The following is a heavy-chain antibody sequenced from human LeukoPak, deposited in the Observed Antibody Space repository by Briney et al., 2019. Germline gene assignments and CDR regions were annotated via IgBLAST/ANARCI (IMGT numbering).Heavy chain of an antibody. D-gene: IGHD6-13*01. CDR1: GYTLTELS. CDR3: ATDPYSSKSWFDP. CDR2: FDPEDGET. J-gene: IGHJ5*02. Sequence: ASVKVSCKVFGYTLTELSMHWVRQPPGKGLEWMGGFDPEDGETIYAQKFQGRVTMTEDTSTDTAYMELSSLRSEDTAVYYCATDPYSSKSWFDPWGQGTLVTVSS. V-gene: IGHV1-24*01.